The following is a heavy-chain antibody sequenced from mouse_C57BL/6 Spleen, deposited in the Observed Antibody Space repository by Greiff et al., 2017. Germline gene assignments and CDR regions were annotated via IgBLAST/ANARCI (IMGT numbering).Heavy chain of an antibody. CDR1: GYAFSSSW. J-gene: IGHJ4*01. CDR3: ARDGSYYAMDY. CDR2: IYPGDGDT. V-gene: IGHV1-82*01. Sequence: SGPELVKPGASVKISCKASGYAFSSSWMNWVKQRPGKGLEWIGRIYPGDGDTNYNGKFKGKATLTADKSSSTAYMQLSSLTSEDSAVYFCARDGSYYAMDYWGQGTSVTVSS. D-gene: IGHD2-3*01.